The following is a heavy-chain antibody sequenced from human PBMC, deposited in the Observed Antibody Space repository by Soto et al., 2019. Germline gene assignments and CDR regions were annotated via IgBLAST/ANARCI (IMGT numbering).Heavy chain of an antibody. CDR1: GYTFTSYG. CDR2: ISAYNGNT. J-gene: IGHJ6*02. D-gene: IGHD2-2*01. CDR3: ARGYCSSTSCSPLGYGMDV. Sequence: GASVKVSCKASGYTFTSYGISWVRQAPGQGLEWMGWISAYNGNTNYAQKLQGRVTMTTDTSTSTAYMELRSLRSDDTAVYYCARGYCSSTSCSPLGYGMDVWGQGTTVTVSS. V-gene: IGHV1-18*01.